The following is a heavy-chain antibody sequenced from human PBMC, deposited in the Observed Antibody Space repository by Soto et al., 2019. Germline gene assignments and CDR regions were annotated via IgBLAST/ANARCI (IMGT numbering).Heavy chain of an antibody. D-gene: IGHD6-13*01. V-gene: IGHV1-18*04. J-gene: IGHJ4*02. CDR2: VSAYNGNT. CDR1: GYTFTSYG. CDR3: ARVAIAAAGPYFDY. Sequence: ASVKVSCKASGYTFTSYGISWVRQAPGQGLEWMGWVSAYNGNTNYAQKLQGRVTMTTDTSTSTAYMELRSLRSDDTAVYYCARVAIAAAGPYFDYWGQGTLVTVSS.